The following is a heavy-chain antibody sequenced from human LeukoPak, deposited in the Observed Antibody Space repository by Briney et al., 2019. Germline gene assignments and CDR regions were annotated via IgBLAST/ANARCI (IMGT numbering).Heavy chain of an antibody. CDR1: GFTFSSYA. D-gene: IGHD3-10*01. J-gene: IGHJ4*02. Sequence: GGSLRLSCAASGFTFSSYAMSWVRQAPGKGLEWVSAISGSGGSTYYADSVKGRFTISRDNSKNTLYLQMNSLRAEDTAVYYCASLWFGELARFYWGQGTLVTVPS. V-gene: IGHV3-23*01. CDR2: ISGSGGST. CDR3: ASLWFGELARFY.